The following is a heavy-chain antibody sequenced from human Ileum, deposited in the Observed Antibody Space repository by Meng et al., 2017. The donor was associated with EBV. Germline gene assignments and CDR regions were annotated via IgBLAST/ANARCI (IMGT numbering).Heavy chain of an antibody. CDR2: IYYSGTT. CDR3: ARNSESGSYIDY. D-gene: IGHD1-26*01. CDR1: GYSISTTNW. V-gene: IGHV4-28*01. J-gene: IGHJ4*02. Sequence: QVELQESGPGLVKPSDTLSLTCAVSGYSISTTNWWGWIRQPPGKGLEWIGHIYYSGTTYNNPSLKSRVTMSIDPSKNQFSLKLSSVTAVDTAVYYCARNSESGSYIDYWGLGTRVTVSS.